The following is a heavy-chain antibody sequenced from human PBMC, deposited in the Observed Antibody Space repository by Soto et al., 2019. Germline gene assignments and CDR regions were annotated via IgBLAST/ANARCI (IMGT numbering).Heavy chain of an antibody. Sequence: ASVKVSCKASGYTFTSYAMHWVRQAPGQRFEWMGWINAGNGNTKYSQKFQGRVTITRDTSASTAYMELSSLRSEDTAVYYCARGSVVVVAATPDQYFQHWGQGTLVTVSS. CDR1: GYTFTSYA. J-gene: IGHJ1*01. CDR2: INAGNGNT. V-gene: IGHV1-3*01. D-gene: IGHD2-15*01. CDR3: ARGSVVVVAATPDQYFQH.